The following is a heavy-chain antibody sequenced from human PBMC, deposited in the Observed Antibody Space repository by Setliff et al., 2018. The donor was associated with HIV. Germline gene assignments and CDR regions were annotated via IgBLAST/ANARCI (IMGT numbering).Heavy chain of an antibody. J-gene: IGHJ2*01. Sequence: ASVKVSCKASGGTFSRRAFSWVRQAPGQGLEWMGGIIPTFDTANYAQKFQGRVTITADKSTNTVYMELNSLRSEDTAMYYCARGVHSGGSGWYNWYFDLWGRGTLVTVSS. CDR1: GGTFSRRA. CDR3: ARGVHSGGSGWYNWYFDL. D-gene: IGHD6-19*01. V-gene: IGHV1-69*06. CDR2: IIPTFDTA.